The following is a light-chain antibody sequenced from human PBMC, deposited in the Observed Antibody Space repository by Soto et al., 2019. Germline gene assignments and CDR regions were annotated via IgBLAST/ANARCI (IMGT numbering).Light chain of an antibody. V-gene: IGKV3-20*01. CDR1: QSVSNNF. CDR3: QQYGTSPRT. J-gene: IGKJ1*01. CDR2: GAS. Sequence: EIVLTQSPGTLSLSPGERATLSCRASQSVSNNFLAWYQQKPGQAPRLLIYGASRMATGIPDRFSGSGSGTDFTLTIRRLDPEDFAVYYCQQYGTSPRTFGQGTKVDIK.